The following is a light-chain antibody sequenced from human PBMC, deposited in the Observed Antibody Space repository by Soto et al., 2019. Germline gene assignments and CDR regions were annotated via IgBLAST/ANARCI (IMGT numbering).Light chain of an antibody. V-gene: IGLV2-23*01. Sequence: SVLTHPASVSGSPGQSSTISCTGTSSDVGSYNLVSWFQQLPGKVPKLIIYEGTKRPSGVSDRFSGSKSAYTASLTISRLQAEDAAAYYCFSYAGNSVYVFGTGTKVTVL. CDR3: FSYAGNSVYV. J-gene: IGLJ1*01. CDR1: SSDVGSYNL. CDR2: EGT.